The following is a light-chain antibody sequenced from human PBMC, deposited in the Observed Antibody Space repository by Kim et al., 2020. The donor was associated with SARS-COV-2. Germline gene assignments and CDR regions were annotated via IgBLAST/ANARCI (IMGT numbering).Light chain of an antibody. CDR3: NSRDSSGNHWV. CDR2: SKN. J-gene: IGLJ3*02. CDR1: SLRSYY. V-gene: IGLV3-19*01. Sequence: SSELTQDPAVSVALGQTVRITCQGDSLRSYYASWYQQKPGQAPVLVIYSKNNRPSGIPDRFSGSSSGNTASLTITGAQAEDEADYYCNSRDSSGNHWVFGGGTKLTVL.